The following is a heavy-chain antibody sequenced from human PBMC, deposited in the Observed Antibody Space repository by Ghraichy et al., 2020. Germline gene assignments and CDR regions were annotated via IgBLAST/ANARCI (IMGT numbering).Heavy chain of an antibody. CDR2: IKEDGTDK. V-gene: IGHV3-7*05. D-gene: IGHD2-15*01. Sequence: LSLTCAASGFTFSRYWMSWVRQAPEKGLEWVATIKEDGTDKYSVDSVKGRFTISKDNAKNSLYLQMNSLRADDTAVYYCARGGGHASGDWGQGTLVTVSS. CDR3: ARGGGHASGD. CDR1: GFTFSRYW. J-gene: IGHJ4*02.